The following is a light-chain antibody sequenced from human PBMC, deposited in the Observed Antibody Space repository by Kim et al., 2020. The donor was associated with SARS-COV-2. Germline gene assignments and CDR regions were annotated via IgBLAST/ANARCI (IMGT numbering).Light chain of an antibody. Sequence: VPISCTVSSCNVAAEYDVHWYQEFPGTAPTVLIYGTANRPSGVPDRFYGYRSGTSASLAITGLQAEDEADYYCQSYDSSLSASVVFGGGTKLTVL. J-gene: IGLJ2*01. CDR1: SCNVAAEYD. CDR2: GTA. V-gene: IGLV1-40*01. CDR3: QSYDSSLSASVV.